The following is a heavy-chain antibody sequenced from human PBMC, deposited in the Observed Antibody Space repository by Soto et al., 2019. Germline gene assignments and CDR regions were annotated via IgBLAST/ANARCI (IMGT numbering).Heavy chain of an antibody. Sequence: QVQLVQSGAEVKKPGSSVKVSCKASGGTFSSYAISWVRQAPGQGLEWMGGIIPILGTANYAHKFQGRVRITAEESTSPAYMELSSLRLEGTAVYYCARAYIVRGGEYYDGMDVWGQGGTV. CDR1: GGTFSSYA. D-gene: IGHD2-8*01. V-gene: IGHV1-69*01. CDR3: ARAYIVRGGEYYDGMDV. CDR2: IIPILGTA. J-gene: IGHJ6*02.